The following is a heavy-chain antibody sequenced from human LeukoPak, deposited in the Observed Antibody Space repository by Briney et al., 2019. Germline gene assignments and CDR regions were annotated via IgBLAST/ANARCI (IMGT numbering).Heavy chain of an antibody. CDR1: GGSISSGSYY. J-gene: IGHJ6*02. CDR2: IYTSGST. V-gene: IGHV4-61*02. CDR3: AGGRTITMIAYYYYGMDV. Sequence: SETLSLTCTVSGGSISSGSYYWSWIRQPAGKGLEWIGRIYTSGSTNYNPSLKSRVTISVDTSKNQFSLKLSSVTAADTAVYYCAGGRTITMIAYYYYGMDVWGQGTTVTVSS. D-gene: IGHD3-22*01.